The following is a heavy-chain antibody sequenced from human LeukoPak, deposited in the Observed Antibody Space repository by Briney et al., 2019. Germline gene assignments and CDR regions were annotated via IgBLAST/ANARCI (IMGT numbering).Heavy chain of an antibody. J-gene: IGHJ4*02. CDR1: GYIFTSNC. CDR2: INPGDCGT. Sequence: AESLKIFCRASGYIFTSNCIGCVRRMPGKSLQWMGIINPGDCGTRYSPPFKGQVTSSADKSITTAYLQWGSLRASDTAMYYCVRHTHYYDSTTPNRPQPVVDWGQGTLVTVSS. CDR3: VRHTHYYDSTTPNRPQPVVD. V-gene: IGHV5-51*01. D-gene: IGHD3-22*01.